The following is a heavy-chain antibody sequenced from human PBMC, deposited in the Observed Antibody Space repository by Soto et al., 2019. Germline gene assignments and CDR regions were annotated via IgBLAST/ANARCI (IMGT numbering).Heavy chain of an antibody. D-gene: IGHD1-26*01. CDR1: GFTFSSYG. CDR3: SKVGGLSGSYYISSSYYFDY. V-gene: IGHV3-30*18. J-gene: IGHJ4*02. Sequence: GGSLRLSCVASGFTFSSYGMHWVRQAPGKGLEWVAIISYDGSNTYYADYVKGRFTISRDNSKNTLYLQMNSLRAEDTFVYYCSKVGGLSGSYYISSSYYFDYWGQGTLVTVSS. CDR2: ISYDGSNT.